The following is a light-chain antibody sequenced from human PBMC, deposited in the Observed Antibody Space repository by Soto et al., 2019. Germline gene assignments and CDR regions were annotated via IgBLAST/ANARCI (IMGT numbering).Light chain of an antibody. V-gene: IGLV2-8*01. J-gene: IGLJ1*01. Sequence: QSVLTQPPSASGSPGQSVTISCTGTSSDFGAYSFVSWYQQHPGKAPKLMIYEVNKRPSGVPDRFSGSKSGNTASLTVSGLQAEDEADYYCNSHAGSNNFYVFGTGTKVTVL. CDR2: EVN. CDR1: SSDFGAYSF. CDR3: NSHAGSNNFYV.